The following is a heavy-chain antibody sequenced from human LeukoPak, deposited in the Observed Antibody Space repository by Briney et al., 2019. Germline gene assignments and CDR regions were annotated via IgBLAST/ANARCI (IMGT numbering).Heavy chain of an antibody. D-gene: IGHD7-27*01. J-gene: IGHJ4*02. CDR2: INHSGST. CDR1: GGSFSGYY. CDR3: AILASGY. Sequence: SETLSLTCAVYGGSFSGYYWSWIRQPPGKGLEWIGEINHSGSTNYNPSLKSRVTISVDTSKNQFSLKLSSVTAADTAVYYCAILASGYWGQGTLVTVSS. V-gene: IGHV4-34*01.